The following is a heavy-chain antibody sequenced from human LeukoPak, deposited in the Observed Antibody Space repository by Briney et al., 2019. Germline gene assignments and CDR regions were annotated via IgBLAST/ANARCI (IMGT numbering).Heavy chain of an antibody. CDR3: ARGYSCGPYYYYYYMDV. V-gene: IGHV1-2*02. CDR1: GYTFTGYY. Sequence: ASVKVSCKASGYTFTGYYMHWVRQAPGQGLEWMGWINPNSGGTNYAQKFQGRVTMTRDTSISTAYMELSRLRSDDTALYYCARGYSCGPYYYYYYMDVWGKGTTVTVSS. D-gene: IGHD5-18*01. J-gene: IGHJ6*03. CDR2: INPNSGGT.